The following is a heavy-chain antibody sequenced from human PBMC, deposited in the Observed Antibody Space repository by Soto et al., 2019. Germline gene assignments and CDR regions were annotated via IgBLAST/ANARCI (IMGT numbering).Heavy chain of an antibody. CDR2: ISYDGSNK. J-gene: IGHJ3*02. D-gene: IGHD3-10*02. Sequence: QVQLVESGGGVVQPGRSLRLSCAASGFTFTSYGMHWVRQAPGKGLEWVAVISYDGSNKYYADSVKGRFTISRDNSKNTLYLQMNSLRAEDTAVYYCVADYVATDTFDIWGQGPMVTVSS. CDR1: GFTFTSYG. CDR3: VADYVATDTFDI. V-gene: IGHV3-30*03.